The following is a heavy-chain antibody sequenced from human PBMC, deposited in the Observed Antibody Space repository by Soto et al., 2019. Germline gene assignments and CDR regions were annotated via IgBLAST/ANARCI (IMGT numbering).Heavy chain of an antibody. V-gene: IGHV1-69*01. Sequence: QVQLVQSGAEVKKPGSSLKVSCKTSGASFSTSGISWVRQAPGQGLEWMGGIIPLFGTPKYARKFQGRVSITADESAPTVYMELSSLSSDDPAVYSCARASSAVCGGGSCYRLDSSFDSWGQGSLVIVSS. CDR2: IIPLFGTP. CDR3: ARASSAVCGGGSCYRLDSSFDS. J-gene: IGHJ5*01. D-gene: IGHD2-15*01. CDR1: GASFSTSG.